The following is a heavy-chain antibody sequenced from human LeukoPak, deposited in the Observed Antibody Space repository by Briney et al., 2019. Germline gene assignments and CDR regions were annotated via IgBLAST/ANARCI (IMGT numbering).Heavy chain of an antibody. CDR1: GYTFTSYG. CDR3: ARDRAYGALSWGNWFDP. J-gene: IGHJ5*02. CDR2: ISAYNGNT. Sequence: GASVKVSCKASGYTFTSYGISWVRPAPGQGLEWMGWISAYNGNTNYAQKLQGRVTMTTDTSTSTAYMELRSLRSDDTAVYYCARDRAYGALSWGNWFDPWGQGTLVTVSS. V-gene: IGHV1-18*01. D-gene: IGHD4-17*01.